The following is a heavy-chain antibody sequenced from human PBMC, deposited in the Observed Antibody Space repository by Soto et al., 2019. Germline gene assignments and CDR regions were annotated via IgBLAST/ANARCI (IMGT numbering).Heavy chain of an antibody. D-gene: IGHD6-19*01. J-gene: IGHJ4*02. Sequence: EVQLLESGGGLVQPGRSLRLSCAASGFTFSSYAMNWVRQAPGKGLEWVSAMSGTGGSTYYADSVKGRFTLSRDNSKNTLYLQMSSLIVDDTAVFYCAKAGFSSGWSPSYFDYWGQGTLVTVSS. V-gene: IGHV3-23*01. CDR3: AKAGFSSGWSPSYFDY. CDR1: GFTFSSYA. CDR2: MSGTGGST.